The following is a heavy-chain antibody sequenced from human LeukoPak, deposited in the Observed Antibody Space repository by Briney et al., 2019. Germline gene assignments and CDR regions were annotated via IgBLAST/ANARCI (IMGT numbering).Heavy chain of an antibody. V-gene: IGHV3-23*01. Sequence: GGSLRLSCAASGFTFSSYAMSWVRQAPGKGLEWVSAISGSGGSTYYADSMKGRFTISRDNSKNTLYLQMNSLRAEDTAVYYCARGPSSSWYDYWGQGTLVTVSS. CDR1: GFTFSSYA. J-gene: IGHJ4*02. CDR2: ISGSGGST. D-gene: IGHD6-13*01. CDR3: ARGPSSSWYDY.